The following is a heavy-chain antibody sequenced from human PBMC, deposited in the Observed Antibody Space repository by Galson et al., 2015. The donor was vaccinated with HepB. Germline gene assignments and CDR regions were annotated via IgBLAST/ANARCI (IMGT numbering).Heavy chain of an antibody. D-gene: IGHD3-10*01. CDR2: IIPILGIA. Sequence: TFSSYAISWVRQAPGQGLEWMGRIIPILGIANYAQKFQGRVTITADKSTSTAYMELSSLRSEDTAVYYCARLPMVRGVIADDYWGQGTLVTVSS. CDR1: TFSSYA. CDR3: ARLPMVRGVIADDY. V-gene: IGHV1-69*04. J-gene: IGHJ4*02.